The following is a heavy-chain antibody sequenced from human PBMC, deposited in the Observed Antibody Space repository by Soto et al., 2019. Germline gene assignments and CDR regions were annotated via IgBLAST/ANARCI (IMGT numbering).Heavy chain of an antibody. V-gene: IGHV5-51*01. CDR3: ARCHDYYDSSGDAVSVYGMDV. D-gene: IGHD3-22*01. CDR1: GYSFTSYW. CDR2: IYPGDSDT. J-gene: IGHJ6*02. Sequence: GESLKLSCKGSGYSFTSYWIGWVRQMPGKGLEWMGIIYPGDSDTRYSPSFQGQVTISADKSISTAYLQWSSLKASDTAMYYCARCHDYYDSSGDAVSVYGMDVWGQGTTVTV.